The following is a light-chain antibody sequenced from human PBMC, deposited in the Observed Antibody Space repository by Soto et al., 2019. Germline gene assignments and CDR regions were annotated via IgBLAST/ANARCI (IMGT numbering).Light chain of an antibody. Sequence: QSVLTQPPSASGTPEQRVTISCSGSSSNIGSNTVNWYQHLPGTAPNLLIYSSNRRPSGVPDRFSASKSGTSASLAISGLQSGDEADYFCAAWDDSLNGSYVFGTGTKVTV. CDR3: AAWDDSLNGSYV. CDR1: SSNIGSNT. CDR2: SSN. J-gene: IGLJ1*01. V-gene: IGLV1-44*01.